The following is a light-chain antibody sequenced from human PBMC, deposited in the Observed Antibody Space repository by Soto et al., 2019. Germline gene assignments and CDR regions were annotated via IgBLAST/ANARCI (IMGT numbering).Light chain of an antibody. CDR1: SSDVGGYNY. Sequence: QSALTQPASVSGSPGQSITISCTGTSSDVGGYNYVSRYQQHPGKAPKLMIYDVSNRPSRVSNRFSGSKSGNTASLTISGLQAEDEADYYCSSYTSSSTYVVFGGGTKLTVL. J-gene: IGLJ2*01. CDR2: DVS. CDR3: SSYTSSSTYVV. V-gene: IGLV2-14*01.